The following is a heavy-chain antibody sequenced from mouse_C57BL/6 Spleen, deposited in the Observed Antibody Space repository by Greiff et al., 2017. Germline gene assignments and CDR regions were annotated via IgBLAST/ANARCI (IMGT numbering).Heavy chain of an antibody. V-gene: IGHV1-54*01. CDR1: GYAFTNYL. CDR2: INPGSGGT. J-gene: IGHJ2*01. CDR3: ASGVYGFDY. Sequence: QVQLQQSGAELVRPGTSVKVSCKASGYAFTNYLIDWVKQRPGQGLEWIGVINPGSGGTNYNEKFQGKDTLTADKSSSTAYMQRSSLTAEDSAVYFCASGVYGFDYWGQGTTLTVSS. D-gene: IGHD1-1*01.